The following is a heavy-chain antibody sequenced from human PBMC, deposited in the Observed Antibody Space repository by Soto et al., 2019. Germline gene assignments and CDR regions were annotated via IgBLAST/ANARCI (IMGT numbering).Heavy chain of an antibody. D-gene: IGHD2-2*01. CDR3: AIVRVSYCSSTSCYGGYYYYMDV. V-gene: IGHV4-4*02. J-gene: IGHJ6*03. Sequence: QVQLQESGPGLVKPSGTLSLTCAVSSGSISSSNWWSWVRQPPGKGLEWIGEIYHSGSTNYNPSLKSRVTISVDKSKNQFSLQLSSVTAADTAVYYCAIVRVSYCSSTSCYGGYYYYMDVWGKGTTVTVSS. CDR2: IYHSGST. CDR1: SGSISSSNW.